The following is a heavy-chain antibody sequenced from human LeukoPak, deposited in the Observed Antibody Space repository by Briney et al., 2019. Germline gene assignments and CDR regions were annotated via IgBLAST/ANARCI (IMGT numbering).Heavy chain of an antibody. CDR1: GFTFSSYA. D-gene: IGHD6-19*01. Sequence: GGSLRLSCAASGFTFSSYAMSWVRQAPGKGLEWVAVVSYDGSNKYYADPVKGRFTISRDNSKNTLYLQMNSLRAEDTAVYYCARGGIAVAATKAPSSYYYYGMDVWGQGTTVTVSS. J-gene: IGHJ6*02. CDR3: ARGGIAVAATKAPSSYYYYGMDV. CDR2: VSYDGSNK. V-gene: IGHV3-30*04.